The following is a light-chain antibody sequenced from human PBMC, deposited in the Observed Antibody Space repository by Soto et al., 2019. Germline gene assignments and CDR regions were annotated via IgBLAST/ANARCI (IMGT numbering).Light chain of an antibody. CDR3: QKFNAVPT. CDR1: QAINNY. Sequence: DIQMTQSPSSLSASVGDRVTITCRASQAINNYFAWYQQKPGKVPTLLISAASTLQSGVPSRFSGSGSVTDFTLTISSLQPEDVATYYCQKFNAVPTFGGGTKVEI. J-gene: IGKJ4*01. V-gene: IGKV1-27*01. CDR2: AAS.